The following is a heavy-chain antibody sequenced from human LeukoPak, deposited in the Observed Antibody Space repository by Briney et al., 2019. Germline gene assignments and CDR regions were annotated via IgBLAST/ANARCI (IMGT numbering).Heavy chain of an antibody. V-gene: IGHV1-2*06. Sequence: GASVKVSCKASGYTFTGYYMHWVRQAPGQGLEWMGRINPNSGGTNYAQKFQGRVTMTRDTSISTAYMELSRLRSDDTAVYYCAREGDMDYGDYAFDHWGQGTLVTVSS. D-gene: IGHD4-17*01. J-gene: IGHJ4*02. CDR2: INPNSGGT. CDR3: AREGDMDYGDYAFDH. CDR1: GYTFTGYY.